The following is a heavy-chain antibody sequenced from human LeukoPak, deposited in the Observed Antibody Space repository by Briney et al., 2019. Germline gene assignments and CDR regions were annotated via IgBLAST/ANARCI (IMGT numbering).Heavy chain of an antibody. CDR3: ATSSQKDYYDSSGYSSYYMDV. V-gene: IGHV1-69-2*01. CDR1: GYTFTDYY. D-gene: IGHD3-22*01. J-gene: IGHJ6*03. Sequence: ASVKISCKVSGYTFTDYYMRWVQQAPGKGLEWMGLVDPEDGETIYAEKFQGRVTITADTSTDTAYMELSSLRSEDTAVYYCATSSQKDYYDSSGYSSYYMDVWGKGTTVTVSS. CDR2: VDPEDGET.